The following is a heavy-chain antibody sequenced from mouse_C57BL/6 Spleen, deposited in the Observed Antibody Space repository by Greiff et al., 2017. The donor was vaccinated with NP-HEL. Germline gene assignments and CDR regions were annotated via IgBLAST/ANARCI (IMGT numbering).Heavy chain of an antibody. CDR3: ARMRGDYYGSSYRYFDV. Sequence: EVKLMESGPGLAKPSQTLSLTCSVTGYSITSDYWNWIRKFPGNKLEYMGYISYSGSTYYNPSLKSRISITRDTSKNQYYLQLNSVTTEDTATYYCARMRGDYYGSSYRYFDVWGTGTTVTVSS. V-gene: IGHV3-8*01. CDR2: ISYSGST. CDR1: GYSITSDY. J-gene: IGHJ1*03. D-gene: IGHD1-1*01.